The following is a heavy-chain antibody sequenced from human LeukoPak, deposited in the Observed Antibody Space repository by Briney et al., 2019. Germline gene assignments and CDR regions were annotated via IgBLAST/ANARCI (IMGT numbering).Heavy chain of an antibody. V-gene: IGHV4-59*08. J-gene: IGHJ2*01. D-gene: IGHD6-19*01. CDR1: GGSISRDY. Sequence: SETLSLTCTVSGGSISRDYWSWIRQLPGKGLEWIGYIYYSGSTNYNPSLKSRVTISVGTSKNQFSLKLSSVTAADTAVYYCARGWRRYFDLWGRGTLVTVSS. CDR2: IYYSGST. CDR3: ARGWRRYFDL.